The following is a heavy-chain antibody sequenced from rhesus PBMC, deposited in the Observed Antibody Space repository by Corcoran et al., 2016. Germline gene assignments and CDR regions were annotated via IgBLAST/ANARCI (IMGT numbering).Heavy chain of an antibody. D-gene: IGHD6-25*01. CDR1: GYTCTDYY. Sequence: EVQLVQSGAEVKKPGTSVKSSCKASGYTCTDYYLHWARPAPGKGLEWMGRIDPEDGKAIHAQTFQDRVTITADTSTDTAYMELTSLRSEDTAVYYCATFIAAGGYYWGQGVLVTVSS. CDR2: IDPEDGKA. CDR3: ATFIAAGGYY. J-gene: IGHJ4*01. V-gene: IGHV1-111*02.